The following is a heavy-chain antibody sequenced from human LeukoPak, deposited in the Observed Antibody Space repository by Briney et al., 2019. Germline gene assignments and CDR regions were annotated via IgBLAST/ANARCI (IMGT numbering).Heavy chain of an antibody. Sequence: GGSLRLSCAASGFTFSSYEMSWVRQAPGKGLEWVSYISSSGSTIYYADSVKGRFTISRDNAKNSLYLQMNSLRAEDTAVYYCARDYDSSGYYDPHWGQGTLVTVSS. J-gene: IGHJ4*02. CDR2: ISSSGSTI. V-gene: IGHV3-48*03. D-gene: IGHD3-22*01. CDR3: ARDYDSSGYYDPH. CDR1: GFTFSSYE.